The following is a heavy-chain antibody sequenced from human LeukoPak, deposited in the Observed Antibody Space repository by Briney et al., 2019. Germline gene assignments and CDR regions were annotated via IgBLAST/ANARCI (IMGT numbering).Heavy chain of an antibody. V-gene: IGHV3-21*01. CDR2: ISSSSSYI. D-gene: IGHD4-17*01. CDR1: GFTFSSYS. J-gene: IGHJ4*02. Sequence: GGSLRLSCAASGFTFSSYSMNWVRQAPGKGLEWVSSISSSSSYIYYADSVKGRFTISRDNAKNSLYLQMNSLRAEDTAVYYCAKVAYGDYSAVDYWGQGTLVTVSS. CDR3: AKVAYGDYSAVDY.